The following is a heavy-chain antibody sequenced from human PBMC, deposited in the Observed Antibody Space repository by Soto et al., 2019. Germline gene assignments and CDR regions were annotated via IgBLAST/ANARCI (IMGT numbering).Heavy chain of an antibody. Sequence: GGSLRLSCAASGFTFSSYAMSWVRQAPGKGLEWVSSISGNGGSTYYANSVQGRFTISRDNSKNTLYLQMNSLRADDTAIYYCAKSVTATGSRRGLLDYWGQGTLVTVSS. CDR3: AKSVTATGSRRGLLDY. CDR1: GFTFSSYA. D-gene: IGHD6-13*01. J-gene: IGHJ4*02. V-gene: IGHV3-23*01. CDR2: ISGNGGST.